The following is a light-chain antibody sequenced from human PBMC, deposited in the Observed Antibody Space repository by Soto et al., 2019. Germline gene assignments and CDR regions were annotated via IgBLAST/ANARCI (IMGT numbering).Light chain of an antibody. Sequence: DIVLTQSPGTLSLSPGERATLSCRASQSVSSKYLAWYQQKPGQPPRVLIYGTSIRATGVPERFSGGGSGTDFTLTITRLESEDFAVYYCQQYGSSLFTFGPGTKVAFK. J-gene: IGKJ3*01. CDR2: GTS. V-gene: IGKV3-20*01. CDR1: QSVSSKY. CDR3: QQYGSSLFT.